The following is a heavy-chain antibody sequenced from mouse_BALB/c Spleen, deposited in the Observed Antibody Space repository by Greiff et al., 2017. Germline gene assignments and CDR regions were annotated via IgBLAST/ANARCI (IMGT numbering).Heavy chain of an antibody. CDR1: GFTFSSYA. Sequence: EVMLVESGGGLVKPGGSLKLSCAASGFTFSSYAMSWVRQSPEKRLEWVAEISSGGSYTYYPDTVTGRFTISRDNAKNTLYLEMSSLRSEDTAMYYCARDSSGYPAWFAYWGQGTLVTVSA. V-gene: IGHV5-9-4*01. CDR2: ISSGGSYT. J-gene: IGHJ3*01. CDR3: ARDSSGYPAWFAY. D-gene: IGHD3-1*01.